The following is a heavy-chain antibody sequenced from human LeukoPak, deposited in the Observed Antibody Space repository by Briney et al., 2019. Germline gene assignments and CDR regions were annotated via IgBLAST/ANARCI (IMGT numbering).Heavy chain of an antibody. Sequence: SETLSLTCTVSGSSISSGGYYWSWIRQHPGKGLEWIGYIYYSGSTFYNPSLKSRVTISVDTSKNQFSLKLSPVTAADTAVYYCARSLGKFDYWGQGTLVTVSS. V-gene: IGHV4-31*03. J-gene: IGHJ4*02. D-gene: IGHD3-10*01. CDR2: IYYSGST. CDR3: ARSLGKFDY. CDR1: GSSISSGGYY.